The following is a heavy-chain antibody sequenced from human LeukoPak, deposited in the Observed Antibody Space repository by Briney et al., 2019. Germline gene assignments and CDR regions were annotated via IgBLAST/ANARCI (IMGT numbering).Heavy chain of an antibody. V-gene: IGHV1-2*02. D-gene: IGHD3-3*01. Sequence: ASVKVSCKASGYTFTGYYMHWVRQAPGQGLEWVGWINPNSGGTNYAQKFQGRVTMTRDTSISTAYMELSRLRSDDTAVYYCARVGLYDFWSGYSGYWYFDLWGRGTLVTVSS. J-gene: IGHJ2*01. CDR3: ARVGLYDFWSGYSGYWYFDL. CDR2: INPNSGGT. CDR1: GYTFTGYY.